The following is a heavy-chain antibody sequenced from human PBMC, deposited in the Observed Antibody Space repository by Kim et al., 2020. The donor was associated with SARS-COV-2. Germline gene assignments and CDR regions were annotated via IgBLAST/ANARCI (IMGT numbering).Heavy chain of an antibody. D-gene: IGHD6-13*01. J-gene: IGHJ1*01. Sequence: ASVKVSCKASGYTFTSYGISCVRQAPGQGLEWMGWISAYNGNTNYAQKLQGRVTMTTDTSTSTAYMELRSLRSDDTAVYYCAREGGGAAAGDAEYFQHWGQGTLVTVSS. V-gene: IGHV1-18*04. CDR1: GYTFTSYG. CDR2: ISAYNGNT. CDR3: AREGGGAAAGDAEYFQH.